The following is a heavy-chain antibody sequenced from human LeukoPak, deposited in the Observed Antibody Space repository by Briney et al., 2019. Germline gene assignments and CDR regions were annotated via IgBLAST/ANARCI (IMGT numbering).Heavy chain of an antibody. V-gene: IGHV1-8*01. CDR3: ARFNGRGVSNDY. CDR1: GYTFTGYD. Sequence: EASVKVSCKASGYTFTGYDINWVRQATGQGLEWMGWMNPNSGNTGYAQKFQGRVTMTRNTSISTAYMELSSLRSEDTAVYYCARFNGRGVSNDYWGQGTLVTVSA. D-gene: IGHD3-10*01. CDR2: MNPNSGNT. J-gene: IGHJ4*02.